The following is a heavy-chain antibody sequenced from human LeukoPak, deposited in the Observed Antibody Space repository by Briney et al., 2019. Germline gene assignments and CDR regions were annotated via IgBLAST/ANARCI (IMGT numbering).Heavy chain of an antibody. D-gene: IGHD6-13*01. Sequence: GGSLRLSCAASGFDFSTYAINWVRQAPGKGLEWVSSISSSSSYIYYADSVKGRFTISRDNAKNSLYLQMNSLRAEDTAVYYCARGIAAAGTDYWGQGTLVTVSS. CDR1: GFDFSTYA. CDR2: ISSSSSYI. CDR3: ARGIAAAGTDY. V-gene: IGHV3-21*01. J-gene: IGHJ4*02.